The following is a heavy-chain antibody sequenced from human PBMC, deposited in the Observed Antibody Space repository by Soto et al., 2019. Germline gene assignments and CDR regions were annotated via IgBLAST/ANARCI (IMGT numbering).Heavy chain of an antibody. D-gene: IGHD3-3*01. CDR1: GYTFTSYG. V-gene: IGHV1-18*01. CDR3: ARDGVTILVVVIKYYYYCMDV. Sequence: ASVKVSCKASGYTFTSYGISWVRQAPGQGLEWMGWISAYNGNTNYAQKLQGRVTMTTDTSTSTAYMELRSLRSDDTAVYYCARDGVTILVVVIKYYYYCMDVWGQGTTVTVSS. J-gene: IGHJ6*02. CDR2: ISAYNGNT.